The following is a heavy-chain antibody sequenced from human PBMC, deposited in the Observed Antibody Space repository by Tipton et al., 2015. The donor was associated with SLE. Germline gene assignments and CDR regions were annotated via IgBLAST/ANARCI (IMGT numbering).Heavy chain of an antibody. J-gene: IGHJ2*01. D-gene: IGHD3-3*01. CDR2: IYYSGST. CDR1: GASISSYY. CDR3: ARSYYDFWSGYYTYSYFDL. Sequence: GLVKPSETLSLTCTVSGASISSYYWSWIRQPPGKGLEWIGYIYYSGSTNYNPSLKSRVTISVDTSKNQFSLRLSSVTAADTAVYYCARSYYDFWSGYYTYSYFDLWGRGTLVTVSS. V-gene: IGHV4-59*12.